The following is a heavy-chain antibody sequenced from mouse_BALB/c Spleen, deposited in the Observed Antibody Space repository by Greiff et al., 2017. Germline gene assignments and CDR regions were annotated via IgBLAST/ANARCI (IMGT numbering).Heavy chain of an antibody. CDR2: IYPSDSYT. D-gene: IGHD3-1*01. CDR3: TRSSSGTPYAMDY. V-gene: IGHV1-69*02. J-gene: IGHJ4*01. CDR1: GYTFTSYW. Sequence: QVQLKQSGAELVRPGASVKLSCKASGYTFTSYWINWVKQRPGQGLEWIGNIYPSDSYTNYNQKFKDKATLTVDKSSSTAYMQLSSPTSEDSAVYYCTRSSSGTPYAMDYWGQGTSVTVSS.